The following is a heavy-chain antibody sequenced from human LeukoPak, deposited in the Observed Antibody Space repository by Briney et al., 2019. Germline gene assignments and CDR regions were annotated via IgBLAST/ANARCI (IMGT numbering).Heavy chain of an antibody. D-gene: IGHD3-10*01. Sequence: SSETLSLTCTVSGGSISSYYWSWIRQPPGKGLEWIGYIYTSGSTNYNPSLKSRVTISVDTSKNQFSLKLSSVTAADTAVYYCARDESWGGSPNEYYFDYWGQGTLVTVSS. CDR1: GGSISSYY. CDR3: ARDESWGGSPNEYYFDY. CDR2: IYTSGST. J-gene: IGHJ4*02. V-gene: IGHV4-4*09.